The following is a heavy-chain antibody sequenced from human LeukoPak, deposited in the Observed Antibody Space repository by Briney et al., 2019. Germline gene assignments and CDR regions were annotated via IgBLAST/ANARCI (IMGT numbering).Heavy chain of an antibody. V-gene: IGHV4-34*01. J-gene: IGHJ5*02. D-gene: IGHD5-24*01. CDR3: AKTRAGYIVA. Sequence: SDTLSLTCAVSGGSLSGSFWSWIRQRRGKGLEWIGEINHSGYTNYKPSLKSRVTISVDTSKNQLSLNLTSVTAADTAFYYCAKTRAGYIVAWGEGSLVTVSS. CDR2: INHSGYT. CDR1: GGSLSGSF.